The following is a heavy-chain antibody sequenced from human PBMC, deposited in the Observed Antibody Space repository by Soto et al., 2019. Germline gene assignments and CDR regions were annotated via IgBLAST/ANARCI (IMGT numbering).Heavy chain of an antibody. CDR1: GFTFSSYS. Sequence: EVQLVESGGGLVQPGGSLRLSCAASGFTFSSYSMNWVRQAPGKGLEWVSYISSSSSTILYADSVKGRFTISRDTAKNSLYLHMNSLRAEDTAVYYCARGVVATNYYYGMDVWGQGTTVTVSS. CDR3: ARGVVATNYYYGMDV. J-gene: IGHJ6*02. D-gene: IGHD2-21*01. CDR2: ISSSSSTI. V-gene: IGHV3-48*01.